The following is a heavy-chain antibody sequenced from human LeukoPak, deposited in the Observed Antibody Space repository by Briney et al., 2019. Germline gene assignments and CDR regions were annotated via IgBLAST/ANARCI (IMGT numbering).Heavy chain of an antibody. CDR1: GFTFSSYW. Sequence: GGSLRLSGAASGFTFSSYWMSWVRQAPGKGLEWVANIKQDGSEKYYVDSVKGRFTISRDNAKNSLYLQMNSLRAEDTAVYYCAREGDYYCSGGSCYDYWGQGTLVTVSS. CDR3: AREGDYYCSGGSCYDY. V-gene: IGHV3-7*01. D-gene: IGHD2-15*01. CDR2: IKQDGSEK. J-gene: IGHJ4*02.